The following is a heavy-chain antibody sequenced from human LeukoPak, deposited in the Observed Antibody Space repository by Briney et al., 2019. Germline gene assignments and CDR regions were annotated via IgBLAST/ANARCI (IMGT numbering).Heavy chain of an antibody. CDR1: GGPFINYA. V-gene: IGHV1-69*13. CDR2: IIPVFDTA. Sequence: SVKVSCKASGGPFINYAISWVRQAPGQGLEWMGGIIPVFDTADYAQNFQGRLTITADESTSTAYMELSSLRAEDTAMYYCARDLLGSPTGYSSGAWDYWGQGTLVTVSS. D-gene: IGHD3-9*01. CDR3: ARDLLGSPTGYSSGAWDY. J-gene: IGHJ4*02.